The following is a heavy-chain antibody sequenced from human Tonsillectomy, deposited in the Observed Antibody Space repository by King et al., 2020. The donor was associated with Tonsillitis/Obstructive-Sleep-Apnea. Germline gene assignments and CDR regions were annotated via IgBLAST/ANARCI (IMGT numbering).Heavy chain of an antibody. CDR3: ARAEGHYNYGNSYYYMDV. CDR2: IIPILGMT. J-gene: IGHJ6*03. Sequence: QLVQSGAEVKKPGSSVKVSCTASGGSFSSYTIIWVRQAPGQGLEWMGRIIPILGMTNYAQKFQGRVTITADKSTSTAYMELSSLRSEDTAMYYCARAEGHYNYGNSYYYMDVWGKGTRVTVSS. V-gene: IGHV1-69*02. CDR1: GGSFSSYT. D-gene: IGHD5-24*01.